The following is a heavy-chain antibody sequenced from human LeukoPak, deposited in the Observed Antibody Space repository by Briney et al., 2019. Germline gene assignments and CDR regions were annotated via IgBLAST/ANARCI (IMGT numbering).Heavy chain of an antibody. CDR1: GFTFTDHY. V-gene: IGHV1-2*02. Sequence: GASVTVSCTASGFTFTDHYMHWVRQAPGQGLEWVGWINGKRGDTNYAQHFQDRVTMTRDTSTSTVCMELSRLTVDDTAVYYCARDHDWGVDYWGQGTLVTVSS. CDR2: INGKRGDT. D-gene: IGHD7-27*01. J-gene: IGHJ4*02. CDR3: ARDHDWGVDY.